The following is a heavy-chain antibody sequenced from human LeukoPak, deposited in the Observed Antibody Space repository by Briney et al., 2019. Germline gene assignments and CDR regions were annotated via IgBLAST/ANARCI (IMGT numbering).Heavy chain of an antibody. CDR1: GFTFSSYW. J-gene: IGHJ4*02. CDR3: ARDRYYDYVWGSYRSTYFDC. CDR2: IKQDGSEK. V-gene: IGHV3-7*01. D-gene: IGHD3-16*02. Sequence: GGSLRLSCAASGFTFSSYWMSWVRQAPGKGREWVANIKQDGSEKYYVDSVKGRFTISRDNAKNSLYLQMNSLRAEDTAVYYCARDRYYDYVWGSYRSTYFDCWGQGTLVTVSS.